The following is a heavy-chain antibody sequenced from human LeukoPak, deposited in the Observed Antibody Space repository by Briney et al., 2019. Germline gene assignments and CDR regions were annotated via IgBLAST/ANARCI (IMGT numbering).Heavy chain of an antibody. J-gene: IGHJ5*02. V-gene: IGHV4-39*07. CDR3: ARNSQGYTSSWYHWFDP. Sequence: SETLSLTCTVSGGSISSSSYYWGWIRQPPGKGLEWIGSIYYSGSTYYNPSLKSRVTISVDTSKNQFSLKLSSVTAADTALYYCARNSQGYTSSWYHWFDPWGQGTLVTVSS. CDR2: IYYSGST. CDR1: GGSISSSSYY. D-gene: IGHD6-13*01.